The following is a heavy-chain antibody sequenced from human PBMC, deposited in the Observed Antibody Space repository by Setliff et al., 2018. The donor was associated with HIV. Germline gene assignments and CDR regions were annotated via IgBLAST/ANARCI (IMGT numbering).Heavy chain of an antibody. J-gene: IGHJ5*02. V-gene: IGHV4-34*01. D-gene: IGHD6-19*01. CDR2: INHSGST. CDR1: GGSYSGYY. Sequence: LSLTCVVYGGSYSGYYYSWIRQPSGKGLEWIGEINHSGSTNYHASLKSRVTISLETSKNQFSLKLSSVTAADTAVYYCATSVSAKENWLDPWGLGTLVTVSS. CDR3: ATSVSAKENWLDP.